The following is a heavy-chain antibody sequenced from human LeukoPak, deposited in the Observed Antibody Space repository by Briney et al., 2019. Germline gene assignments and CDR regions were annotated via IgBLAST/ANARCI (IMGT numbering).Heavy chain of an antibody. CDR1: GGSISSYY. CDR2: IYYSGST. D-gene: IGHD2-21*02. V-gene: IGHV4-59*01. Sequence: PSETLSLTCTVSGGSISSYYWGWIRQPPGKGLEWIGYIYYSGSTNYNPSLKSRVTISVDTSKNQFSLKLSSVTAADTAVYYCARGGDCGGDCLEYFDLWGRGTLVTVSS. CDR3: ARGGDCGGDCLEYFDL. J-gene: IGHJ2*01.